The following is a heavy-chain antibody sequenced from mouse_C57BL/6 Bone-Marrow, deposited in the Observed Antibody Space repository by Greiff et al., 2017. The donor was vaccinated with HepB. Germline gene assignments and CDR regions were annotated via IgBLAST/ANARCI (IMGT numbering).Heavy chain of an antibody. CDR1: GFTFSNYW. D-gene: IGHD1-1*01. CDR3: TIYYYGWRTDY. J-gene: IGHJ2*01. Sequence: EVHLVESGGGLVQPGGSMKLSCVASGFTFSNYWMNWVRQSPEKGLEWVAQIRLKSDNYATHYAESVKGRFTISRDDSKSSVYLQMNNLRAEDTGIYYCTIYYYGWRTDYWGQGTTLTVSS. V-gene: IGHV6-3*01. CDR2: IRLKSDNYAT.